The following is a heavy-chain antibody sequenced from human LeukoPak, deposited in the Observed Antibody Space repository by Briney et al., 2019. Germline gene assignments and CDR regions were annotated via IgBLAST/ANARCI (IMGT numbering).Heavy chain of an antibody. CDR2: ISGSGGST. CDR1: GFTFSNYA. D-gene: IGHD6-13*01. V-gene: IGHV3-23*01. Sequence: GGSLRLSCVASGFTFSNYAMSWVRQTPGKGLEWVSSISGSGGSTHYADSVRGRFTISRDNSKNILYLQMNSLRAEDTALYYCAKDIGADKIAAAGTRYFQHWGQGTLVTVSS. CDR3: AKDIGADKIAAAGTRYFQH. J-gene: IGHJ1*01.